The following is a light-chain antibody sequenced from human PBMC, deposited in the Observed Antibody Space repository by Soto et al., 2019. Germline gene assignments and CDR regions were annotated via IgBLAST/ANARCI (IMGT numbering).Light chain of an antibody. CDR1: QGVSTE. Sequence: IQLTQSPSSLSASVGDRVTISCRASQGVSTELAWYQQKPGKAPKLLIYAASTLQSGVPSRFSGSGSGTDFTLTFSGLQPEDFATYYCQQLNSYPYTFGEGTKLESK. J-gene: IGKJ2*01. V-gene: IGKV1-9*01. CDR3: QQLNSYPYT. CDR2: AAS.